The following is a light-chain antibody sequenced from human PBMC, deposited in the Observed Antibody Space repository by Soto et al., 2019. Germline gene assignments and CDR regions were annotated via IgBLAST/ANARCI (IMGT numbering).Light chain of an antibody. Sequence: QSALTQPASVSGSPGQSITISCTGTSSDFGGYNYVSWYQQHPGKAPKLMIYEVSNRPSGVSNRFSGSKSGNTASLTISGLQSEDEADYYCSSYTSSSNVVFGGWTQLTVL. CDR2: EVS. V-gene: IGLV2-14*01. CDR3: SSYTSSSNVV. J-gene: IGLJ2*01. CDR1: SSDFGGYNY.